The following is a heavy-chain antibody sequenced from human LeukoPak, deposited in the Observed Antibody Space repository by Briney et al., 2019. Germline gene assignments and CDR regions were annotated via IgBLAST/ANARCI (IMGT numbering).Heavy chain of an antibody. J-gene: IGHJ6*04. CDR1: GYTFTSYD. V-gene: IGHV1-8*01. D-gene: IGHD2-2*01. Sequence: ASVKVSCKASGYTFTSYDINWVRQATGQGLEWMGWMNPNSGNTGYAQKFQGRVTITRNTSISTAYMELSSLRSEDTAVYYCARGQSPRNPLKKVDCSSTSCYRAVTDDRLAWDVWGKGTTVTVSS. CDR3: ARGQSPRNPLKKVDCSSTSCYRAVTDDRLAWDV. CDR2: MNPNSGNT.